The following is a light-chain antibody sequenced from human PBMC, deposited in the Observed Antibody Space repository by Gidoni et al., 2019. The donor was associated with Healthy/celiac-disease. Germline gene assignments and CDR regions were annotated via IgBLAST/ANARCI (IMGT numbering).Light chain of an antibody. CDR3: SSYTSSSTLV. CDR1: SSDVGGDNY. CDR2: EVS. V-gene: IGLV2-14*01. Sequence: QSALTQPASVSGSPGQSITISFTGTSSDVGGDNYVSWYQQHPGKAPKLMIYEVSNRPSGVSNRFSGSKSGNTASLTISGLQAEDEADYYCSSYTSSSTLVFGTGTKVTVL. J-gene: IGLJ1*01.